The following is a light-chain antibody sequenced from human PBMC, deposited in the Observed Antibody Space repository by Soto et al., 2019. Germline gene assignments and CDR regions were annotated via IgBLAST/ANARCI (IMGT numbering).Light chain of an antibody. V-gene: IGKV3-20*01. J-gene: IGKJ5*01. CDR3: QQYGSSPPIT. Sequence: EIVLTQSPGTLSLSPGERATLSCRASQSVSSTSFAWYQQKPSQAPRVLIYGSSIRATGIPDRFRGSGSVTDFTLTINRLKPEDFAVYYCQQYGSSPPITFGQGTRLEIK. CDR2: GSS. CDR1: QSVSSTS.